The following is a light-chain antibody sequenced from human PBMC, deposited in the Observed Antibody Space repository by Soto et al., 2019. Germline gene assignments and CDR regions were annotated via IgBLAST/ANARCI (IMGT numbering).Light chain of an antibody. J-gene: IGLJ1*01. CDR3: SSYTSSSTYV. CDR1: SSDVGGYNY. CDR2: EVN. Sequence: QSALTQPASVSGSPGQSITISCTGTSSDVGGYNYVSWSQQHPGKAPQLMIYEVNNRPSGVSNRFSGSKSGNTASLTISGLQAEDEADYYCSSYTSSSTYVFGTGTKLTVL. V-gene: IGLV2-14*01.